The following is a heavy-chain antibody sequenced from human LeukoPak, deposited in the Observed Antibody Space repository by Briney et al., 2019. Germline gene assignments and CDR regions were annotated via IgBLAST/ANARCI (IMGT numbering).Heavy chain of an antibody. CDR2: INAYDGIT. D-gene: IGHD3-22*01. J-gene: IGHJ4*02. CDR3: ARVADRGGFLFFDY. V-gene: IGHV1-18*01. Sequence: VASVKVSCKASGYSITIYGISWVRQAPGQGLEWMGSINAYDGITNYAQKVQGRVTMTTDRSTSTAYMELRSLRSDDAALYYCARVADRGGFLFFDYWGQGTLVTVSS. CDR1: GYSITIYG.